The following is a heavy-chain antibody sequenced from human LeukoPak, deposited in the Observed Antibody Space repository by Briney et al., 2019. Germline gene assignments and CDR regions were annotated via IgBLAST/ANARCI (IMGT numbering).Heavy chain of an antibody. CDR3: ARAAAAGDQYYYYGMDV. D-gene: IGHD6-13*01. Sequence: PGGSLRLSCAASGFTFSSYSMNWVRQAPGKGLEWVSSISSSSSYIYYADSVKGRFTISRDNAKNSLYLQMNSLRAEDTAVYYCARAAAAGDQYYYYGMDVWGKGTTVTVSS. V-gene: IGHV3-21*01. CDR2: ISSSSSYI. J-gene: IGHJ6*04. CDR1: GFTFSSYS.